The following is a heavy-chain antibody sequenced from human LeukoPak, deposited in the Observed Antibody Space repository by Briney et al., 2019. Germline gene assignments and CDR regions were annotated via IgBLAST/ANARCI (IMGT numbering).Heavy chain of an antibody. J-gene: IGHJ5*02. D-gene: IGHD6-6*01. CDR2: ISGSGGST. CDR1: GFTFSSYA. V-gene: IGHV3-23*01. Sequence: PGGSLRLSCAASGFTFSSYAMSWVRQAPGKGLEWVSAISGSGGSTYYADSVKGRFTISRDNSKNTLYLQMNSLRAEDTAVYYCAKGEYSRSPGSSSWFDPWGQGTLVTVSS. CDR3: AKGEYSRSPGSSSWFDP.